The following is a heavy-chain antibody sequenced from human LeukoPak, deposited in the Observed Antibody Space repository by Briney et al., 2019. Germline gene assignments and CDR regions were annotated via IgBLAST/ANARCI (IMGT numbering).Heavy chain of an antibody. CDR3: AKDILRYSGSPAGAFDI. CDR2: ISWNSGSI. Sequence: ALRLSCAASGFTFGDYAMHWVRQAPGKGLEWVSGISWNSGSIGYADSVKGRFTISRDNAKNSLYLQMNSLRAEDMALYYCAKDILRYSGSPAGAFDIWGQGTMVTVSS. J-gene: IGHJ3*02. CDR1: GFTFGDYA. V-gene: IGHV3-9*03. D-gene: IGHD1-26*01.